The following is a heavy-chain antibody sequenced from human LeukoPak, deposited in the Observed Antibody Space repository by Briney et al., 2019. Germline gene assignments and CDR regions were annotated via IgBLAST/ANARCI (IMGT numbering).Heavy chain of an antibody. CDR3: ARGDDFWSGSDY. CDR2: IIPIFGTA. CDR1: GGTFSSYA. V-gene: IGHV1-69*01. J-gene: IGHJ4*02. D-gene: IGHD3-3*01. Sequence: SVKVSCKASGGTFSSYAISWVRQAPGQGLERMGGIIPIFGTANYAQKFQGRGTITAAESTTTAYMELSSLRSEDTAVYYCARGDDFWSGSDYWGQGTLVTVSS.